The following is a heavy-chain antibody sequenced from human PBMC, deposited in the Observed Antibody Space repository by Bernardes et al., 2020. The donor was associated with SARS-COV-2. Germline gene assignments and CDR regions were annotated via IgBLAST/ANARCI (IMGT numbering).Heavy chain of an antibody. CDR2: IYYSGST. CDR1: GGSISSSSYY. V-gene: IGHV4-39*01. CDR3: ARQHLGGVTIFGVVTTDRYFDY. J-gene: IGHJ4*02. D-gene: IGHD3-3*01. Sequence: SETLSLTCTVSGGSISSSSYYWGWIRQPPGKGLEWIGSIYYSGSTYYNPSLKSRVTISVDTSKNQFSLKLSSVTAAATAVYYCARQHLGGVTIFGVVTTDRYFDYWGQGTLVTVSS.